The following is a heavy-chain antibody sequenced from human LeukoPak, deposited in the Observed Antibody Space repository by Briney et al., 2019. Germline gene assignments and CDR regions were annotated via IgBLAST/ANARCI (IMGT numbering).Heavy chain of an antibody. CDR1: GFTFSSYG. CDR2: MRDDGSNE. CDR3: AKGISTSCYTGTCAFDI. D-gene: IGHD2-2*02. V-gene: IGHV3-30*02. Sequence: GGSLRLSCAASGFTFSSYGMHWVRQAPGKGLEWVAFMRDDGSNEYYTDSVKGRFTISRDNSKNTLYLQMNSLRIEDTAVYYCAKGISTSCYTGTCAFDIWGQGTMVTVSS. J-gene: IGHJ3*02.